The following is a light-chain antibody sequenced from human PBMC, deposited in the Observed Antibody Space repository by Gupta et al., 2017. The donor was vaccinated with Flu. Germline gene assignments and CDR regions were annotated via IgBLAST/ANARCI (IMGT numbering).Light chain of an antibody. J-gene: IGKJ3*01. CDR3: QHPNNFPVT. V-gene: IGKV1-12*01. Sequence: DVQLTQPPPSVSASVGDTVTITCRASPVISTWLAWYQQKSGGAPKLLIFGGSRWDKGVPSRFRGDGSGTDFTLTISSLQPEESATYYCQHPNNFPVTFGHGTKVDVK. CDR2: GGS. CDR1: PVISTW.